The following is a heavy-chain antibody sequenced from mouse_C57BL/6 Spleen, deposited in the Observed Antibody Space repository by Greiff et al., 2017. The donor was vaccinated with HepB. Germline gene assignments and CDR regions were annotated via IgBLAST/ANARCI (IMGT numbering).Heavy chain of an antibody. CDR2: IYWDDDK. J-gene: IGHJ4*01. CDR1: GFSLSTSGMG. Sequence: QVTLKESGPGILQSSQTLSLTCSFSGFSLSTSGMGVSWIRQPSGKGLEWLAHIYWDDDKRYNPSLKSRLTISKDTSRNQVFLKITSVDTADTATYYGARAYYSNYEGYAMDYWGQGTSVTVSS. D-gene: IGHD2-5*01. CDR3: ARAYYSNYEGYAMDY. V-gene: IGHV8-12*01.